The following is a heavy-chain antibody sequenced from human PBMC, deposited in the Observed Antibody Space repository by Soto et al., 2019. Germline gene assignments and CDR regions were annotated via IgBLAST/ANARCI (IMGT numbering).Heavy chain of an antibody. D-gene: IGHD5-12*01. CDR3: ARADRLRLAPWFDP. CDR2: IYHSGST. Sequence: QVQLQESRPGLVKPSGTLSLTCAVSGGAISSSNWWSWVRQPPGKGLEWIGEIYHSGSTNYNPSLKSRVTISVDKSKNQVSLTLSSVTAADTAVYYCARADRLRLAPWFDPRGQGTLVTVSS. CDR1: GGAISSSNW. J-gene: IGHJ5*02. V-gene: IGHV4-4*02.